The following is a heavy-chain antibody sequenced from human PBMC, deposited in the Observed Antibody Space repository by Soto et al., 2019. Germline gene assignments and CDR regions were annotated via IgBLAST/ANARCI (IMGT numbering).Heavy chain of an antibody. CDR2: ISSSSSYI. V-gene: IGHV3-21*01. J-gene: IGHJ6*02. CDR1: GFTFSSYS. CDR3: ARDGVGYYRGMDV. Sequence: EVQLVESGGGLVKPGGSLRLSCAASGFTFSSYSMNWVRQAPGKGLEWVSSISSSSSYIYYADSVKGRFTISRDNAKNSLYLQMNSLRAEDTAVYYCARDGVGYYRGMDVWGQGTTVTVSS. D-gene: IGHD1-26*01.